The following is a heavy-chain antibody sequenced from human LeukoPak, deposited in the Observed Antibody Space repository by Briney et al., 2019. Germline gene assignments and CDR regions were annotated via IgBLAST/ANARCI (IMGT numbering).Heavy chain of an antibody. Sequence: GGSLRLSCAASGFTFSSYSMNWVRQAPGKGLEWVSSISSSSSYIYYADSVKGRFTISRDNSKNTLYLQMNSLRAEDTAVYYCAKGLSGIAARPSGEYWGQGTLVTVSS. CDR3: AKGLSGIAARPSGEY. V-gene: IGHV3-21*01. CDR1: GFTFSSYS. J-gene: IGHJ4*02. D-gene: IGHD6-6*01. CDR2: ISSSSSYI.